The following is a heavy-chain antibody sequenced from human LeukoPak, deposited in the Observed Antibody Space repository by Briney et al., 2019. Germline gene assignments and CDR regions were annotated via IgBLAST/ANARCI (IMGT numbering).Heavy chain of an antibody. Sequence: ASVKVSCKASGYTFTGHYMHWVRQAPGQGLEWMGWINPTSGVTNYAQKFQGRVTMTRDTSNSTAYMELSRLGSDDTAVYYCARDNSFDSSAYCYSSPYFDYWGQGTLVTVSS. D-gene: IGHD3-22*01. CDR2: INPTSGVT. V-gene: IGHV1-2*02. CDR1: GYTFTGHY. CDR3: ARDNSFDSSAYCYSSPYFDY. J-gene: IGHJ4*02.